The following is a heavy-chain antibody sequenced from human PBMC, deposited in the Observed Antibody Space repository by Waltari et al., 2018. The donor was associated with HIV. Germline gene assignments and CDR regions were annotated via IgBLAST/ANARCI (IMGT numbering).Heavy chain of an antibody. CDR2: LYHSGST. CDR1: GYSISTGYY. CDR3: ARDQILRFLEWSFDY. V-gene: IGHV4-38-2*02. J-gene: IGHJ4*02. Sequence: QVQLQESGPGLVKPSETLSLTCAVSGYSISTGYYWGWIRQPPGKGLEWIGSLYHSGSTYYNPSLRSLVAISVDTSKNQFSLNLNAVTAADTAVYYCARDQILRFLEWSFDYWGQGILVTVS. D-gene: IGHD3-3*01.